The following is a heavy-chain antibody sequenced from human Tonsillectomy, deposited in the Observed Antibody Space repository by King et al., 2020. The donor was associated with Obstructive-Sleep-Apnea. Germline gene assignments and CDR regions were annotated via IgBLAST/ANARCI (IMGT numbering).Heavy chain of an antibody. CDR1: GFTFSSHG. CDR3: ARDPQRTFDI. V-gene: IGHV3-33*01. J-gene: IGHJ3*02. Sequence: VQLVESGGGVVQPGRSLRLSCAASGFTFSSHGFHWVRQAPGKGLEWVAAIWDDGSKNFYADSVKGRFTISRDNSRNTLFLQMNSLRVEDTAVYYCARDPQRTFDIWGQGTMVTVSS. CDR2: IWDDGSKN.